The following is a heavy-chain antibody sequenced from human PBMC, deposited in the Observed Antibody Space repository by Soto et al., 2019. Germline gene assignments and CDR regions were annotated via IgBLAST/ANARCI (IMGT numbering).Heavy chain of an antibody. D-gene: IGHD6-13*01. Sequence: GASVKVSCKASGGTFSSYAINWVRQAPGQGLEWMGGIIPIFGTANYAQKFQGRVTITADESTSTAYMELSSLRSEDTAVYYCARDGSAAGTGTGKTDAFDIWGQGTMVTVS. CDR2: IIPIFGTA. CDR3: ARDGSAAGTGTGKTDAFDI. J-gene: IGHJ3*02. V-gene: IGHV1-69*13. CDR1: GGTFSSYA.